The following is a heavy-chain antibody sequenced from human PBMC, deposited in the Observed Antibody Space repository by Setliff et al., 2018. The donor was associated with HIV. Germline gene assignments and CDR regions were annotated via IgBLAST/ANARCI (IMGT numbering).Heavy chain of an antibody. J-gene: IGHJ3*02. CDR1: GASISSTLYY. V-gene: IGHV4-39*01. Sequence: SETLSLTCTVSGASISSTLYYWAWIRQPTGKRLEWIGSIYYSGSTYYNPSLKSRLTMYVDTSKNQFSLNLSSVTATDTAVYFCARRGGYTYYYDSSGYHRGPNDAFDIWGQGTMVTVSS. CDR2: IYYSGST. D-gene: IGHD3-22*01. CDR3: ARRGGYTYYYDSSGYHRGPNDAFDI.